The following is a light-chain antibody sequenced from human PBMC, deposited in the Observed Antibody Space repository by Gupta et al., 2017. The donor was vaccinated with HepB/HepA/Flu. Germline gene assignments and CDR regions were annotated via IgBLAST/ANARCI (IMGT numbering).Light chain of an antibody. CDR3: TAWDDSLRGRV. CDR1: SPNIGSNT. V-gene: IGLV1-44*01. J-gene: IGLJ3*02. Sequence: QSVLTQPPSASGTPGHSVTLSCPGGSPNIGSNTVQRYQQLPGTAPKLLIYSNNQRPSGVPDRFSGSRSGTSASLAISGLQSEDEADYYCTAWDDSLRGRVFGGGTKLTVL. CDR2: SNN.